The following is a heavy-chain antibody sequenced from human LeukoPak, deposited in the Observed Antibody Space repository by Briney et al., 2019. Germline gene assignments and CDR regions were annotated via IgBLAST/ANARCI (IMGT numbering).Heavy chain of an antibody. CDR2: IYYSGST. D-gene: IGHD1-26*01. J-gene: IGHJ4*02. Sequence: PPETLSLTCTVSGGSISSSSYYWGWIRQPPGKGLEWIGSIYYSGSTYYNPSLKSRVTISVDTSKNQFSLKLSSVTAADTAVYYCARQSSGLDYWGQGTLVTVSS. CDR1: GGSISSSSYY. CDR3: ARQSSGLDY. V-gene: IGHV4-39*01.